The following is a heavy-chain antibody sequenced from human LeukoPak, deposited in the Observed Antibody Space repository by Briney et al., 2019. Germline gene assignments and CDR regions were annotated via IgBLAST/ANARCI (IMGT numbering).Heavy chain of an antibody. Sequence: SETLTLTCAVYGGSFSGYYWSWIRQPPGKGLEWIGEINHSGSTNYNPSLKSRVTISVDTSKNQFSLKLSSVTAADTAVYYCARWYYDSSDDAFDIWGQGTMVTVSS. CDR2: INHSGST. D-gene: IGHD3-22*01. J-gene: IGHJ3*02. CDR1: GGSFSGYY. V-gene: IGHV4-34*01. CDR3: ARWYYDSSDDAFDI.